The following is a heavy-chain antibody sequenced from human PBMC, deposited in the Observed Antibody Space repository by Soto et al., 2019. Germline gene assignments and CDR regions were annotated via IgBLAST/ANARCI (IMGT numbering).Heavy chain of an antibody. Sequence: SETLSLTCTVSGGSISSYYWSWIRQPPGKGLEWIGYIYYSGSTNYNPSLKSRVTISVDTSKNQFSLKLSSVTAADTAVYYCARAPPAYYFDYWGQGTLVTVSS. V-gene: IGHV4-59*01. J-gene: IGHJ4*02. D-gene: IGHD2-2*01. CDR3: ARAPPAYYFDY. CDR1: GGSISSYY. CDR2: IYYSGST.